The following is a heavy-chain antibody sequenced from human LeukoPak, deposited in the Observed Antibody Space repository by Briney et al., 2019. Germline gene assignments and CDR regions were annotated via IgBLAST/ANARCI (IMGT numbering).Heavy chain of an antibody. J-gene: IGHJ6*02. Sequence: PSETLSLTCAVYGGSFSGYYWSWIRQPPGKGLEWIGEINHSGSTNYNPSLKSRVTISVDTSKNQFSLKLSSVTAADTAVYYCARGVYSSGWLTNYYYGMDVWGQGTTVTVSS. D-gene: IGHD6-19*01. CDR2: INHSGST. V-gene: IGHV4-34*01. CDR3: ARGVYSSGWLTNYYYGMDV. CDR1: GGSFSGYY.